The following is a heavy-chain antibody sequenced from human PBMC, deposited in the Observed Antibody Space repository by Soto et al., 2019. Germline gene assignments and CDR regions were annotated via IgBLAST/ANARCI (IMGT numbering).Heavy chain of an antibody. CDR2: IYYSGST. J-gene: IGHJ4*02. CDR3: ARRYGSYFDY. D-gene: IGHD5-18*01. V-gene: IGHV4-59*08. CDR1: GGSISSYY. Sequence: QVQLQESGPGLVKPSETLSLTCTVSGGSISSYYWSWIRQPPGKGLEWIGYIYYSGSTNYNPSLKSRVTISVDTSKNRFALKLSSVTAADTAVYYCARRYGSYFDYWGQGTLVTVSS.